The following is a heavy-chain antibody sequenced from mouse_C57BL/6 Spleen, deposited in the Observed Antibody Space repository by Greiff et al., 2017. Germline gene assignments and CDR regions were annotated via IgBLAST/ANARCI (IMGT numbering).Heavy chain of an antibody. Sequence: VQLQQSGPELVKPGASVKIPCKASGYTFTDYNMDWVKQSHGKSLEWIGDINPNNGGTIYNQKFKGKATLTVDKSSSTAYMELRSLTSEDTAVYYCARNDDYVQRGYFDVWGTGTTVTVSS. V-gene: IGHV1-18*01. CDR1: GYTFTDYN. CDR2: INPNNGGT. CDR3: ARNDDYVQRGYFDV. D-gene: IGHD2-4*01. J-gene: IGHJ1*03.